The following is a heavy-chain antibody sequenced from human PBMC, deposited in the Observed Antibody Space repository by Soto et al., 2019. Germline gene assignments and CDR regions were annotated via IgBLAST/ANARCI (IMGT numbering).Heavy chain of an antibody. J-gene: IGHJ3*02. D-gene: IGHD6-19*01. CDR1: GFTFDDYA. V-gene: IGHV3-9*01. Sequence: GGSLRLSCAASGFTFDDYAMHWVRQAPGKGLEWVSGISWNSGSIGYADSVKGRFTISRDNAKNSLYLQMNSLRAEDTALYYCAKDIIRGSGWYDAFDIWGQGTMVTVSS. CDR2: ISWNSGSI. CDR3: AKDIIRGSGWYDAFDI.